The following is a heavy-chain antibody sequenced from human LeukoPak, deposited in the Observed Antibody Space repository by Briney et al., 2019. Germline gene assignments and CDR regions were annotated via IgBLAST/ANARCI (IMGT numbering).Heavy chain of an antibody. CDR2: ITSSSSTK. J-gene: IGHJ6*02. V-gene: IGHV3-48*02. CDR1: GFTFSSYS. D-gene: IGHD3-10*01. Sequence: GGSLRLSCAASGFTFSSYSMNWVRQAPGKGLEWISFITSSSSTKYYTDSVKGRFTISRDNAKNSLYLQVNSLRDEDTAVYYCARIGGPGYYYYGMDVWGQGTTVTASS. CDR3: ARIGGPGYYYYGMDV.